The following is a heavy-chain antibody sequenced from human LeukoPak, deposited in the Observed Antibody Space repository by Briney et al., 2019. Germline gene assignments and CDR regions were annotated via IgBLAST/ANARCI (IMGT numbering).Heavy chain of an antibody. V-gene: IGHV3-48*01. CDR1: GFKFSHYS. Sequence: PGGSLRLSCVASGFKFSHYSMNWVRQAPGKGLEWISYISSSSSTIYDADSVKGRFTISRDSAKNSLYLQMNSLRADDTAVYYCARVYYYDSSGTGDYWGQGTLVTVSS. J-gene: IGHJ4*02. CDR2: ISSSSSTI. CDR3: ARVYYYDSSGTGDY. D-gene: IGHD3-22*01.